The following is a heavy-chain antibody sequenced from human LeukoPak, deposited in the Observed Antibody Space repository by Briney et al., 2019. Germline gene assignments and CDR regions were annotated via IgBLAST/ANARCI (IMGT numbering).Heavy chain of an antibody. CDR1: GYTCTINN. D-gene: IGHD6-19*01. V-gene: IGHV1-46*01. Sequence: GASVTVSFTASGYTCTINNRPWERQAPGQGLEWMGIINPSGGSTSYAQKFQDRVTMTRATSTSTVYMEISSLRSEDTSVYYCARDRSSGGSPFDYWGQGTLVTVSS. J-gene: IGHJ4*02. CDR3: ARDRSSGGSPFDY. CDR2: INPSGGST.